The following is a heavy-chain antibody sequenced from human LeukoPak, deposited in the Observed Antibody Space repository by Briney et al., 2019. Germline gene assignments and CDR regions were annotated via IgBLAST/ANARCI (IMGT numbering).Heavy chain of an antibody. CDR1: GGPLSSGGYY. V-gene: IGHV4-31*03. CDR3: ARVDHSNCYDY. J-gene: IGHJ4*02. CDR2: IYYSRST. D-gene: IGHD6-13*01. Sequence: PSETLSLTCTVSGGPLSSGGYYWSWARQHPGKGLEWIGYIYYSRSTYHNPSLKNRLTISVDTSKNQFSLKLSSVTAADTAVYYCARVDHSNCYDYWGRGILVTVSS.